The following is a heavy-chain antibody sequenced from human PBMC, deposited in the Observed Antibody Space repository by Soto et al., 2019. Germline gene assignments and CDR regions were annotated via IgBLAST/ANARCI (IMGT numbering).Heavy chain of an antibody. D-gene: IGHD5-18*01. CDR1: GFTFSSYA. CDR3: AKGSSYGENYYYYGMDV. CDR2: ISGSGGST. Sequence: GSLRLSCAASGFTFSSYAMSWVRQAPGKGLEWVSAISGSGGSTYYADSVKGRFTISRDNSKNTLYLQMNSLRAEDTAVYYCAKGSSYGENYYYYGMDVWGQGTTVTVSS. J-gene: IGHJ6*02. V-gene: IGHV3-23*01.